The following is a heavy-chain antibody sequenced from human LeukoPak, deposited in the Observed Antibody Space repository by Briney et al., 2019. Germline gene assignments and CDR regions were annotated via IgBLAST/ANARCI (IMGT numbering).Heavy chain of an antibody. Sequence: SETLSLPCAVYGGSFSDYYWSWLRQAPRKGLEWIGEINHSGSTYYNPSLQSRATISVDTTNYQFSLKMSSVPAADTAVYYGTTGGPGRRVRGVKRWFDPWGQGTLVTVSS. V-gene: IGHV4-34*01. CDR1: GGSFSDYY. J-gene: IGHJ5*02. CDR3: TTGGPGRRVRGVKRWFDP. CDR2: INHSGST. D-gene: IGHD3-10*01.